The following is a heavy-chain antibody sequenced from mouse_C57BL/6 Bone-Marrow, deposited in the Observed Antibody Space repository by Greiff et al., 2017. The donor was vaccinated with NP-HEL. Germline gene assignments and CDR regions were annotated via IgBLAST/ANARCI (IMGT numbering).Heavy chain of an antibody. CDR1: GYTFTDYN. CDR3: ARPRGYYIYWYFDV. D-gene: IGHD2-3*01. CDR2: INPNNGGT. J-gene: IGHJ1*03. Sequence: VQLKQSGPELVKPGASVKIPCKASGYTFTDYNMDWVKQSHGKSLEWIGDINPNNGGTIYNQKFKGKATLTVDKSSSTAYMELRSLTSEDTAVYYCARPRGYYIYWYFDVWGTGTTVTVSS. V-gene: IGHV1-18*01.